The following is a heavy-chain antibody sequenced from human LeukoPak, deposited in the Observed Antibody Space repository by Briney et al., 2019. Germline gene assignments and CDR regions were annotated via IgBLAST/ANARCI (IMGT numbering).Heavy chain of an antibody. CDR3: VTDRAAYQLTY. CDR2: IYYSGST. D-gene: IGHD2-2*01. J-gene: IGHJ4*02. CDR1: GGSISSYC. Sequence: SETLSLTCTVSGGSISSYCWSWIRQPPGKGLEWIGYIYYSGSTNYNPSLKSRVTISVDTSKNQFSLKLSSVTAADTAVYYCVTDRAAYQLTYWGQGTLVIVSS. V-gene: IGHV4-59*01.